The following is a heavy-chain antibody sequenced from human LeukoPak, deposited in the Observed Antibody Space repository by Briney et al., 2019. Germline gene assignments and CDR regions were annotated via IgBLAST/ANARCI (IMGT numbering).Heavy chain of an antibody. V-gene: IGHV3-21*01. CDR3: TRQWLRVMDV. CDR2: ISSGGHYI. CDR1: GFTFTAYS. J-gene: IGHJ6*04. Sequence: GGSLRLSCASSGFTFTAYSMNWVRQAPGRGLEWISFISSGGHYIYYADSLKGRFTISRDNANSSLYLQISTLKAEDTAVYYCTRQWLRVMDVWGKGTTVTVSS. D-gene: IGHD6-19*01.